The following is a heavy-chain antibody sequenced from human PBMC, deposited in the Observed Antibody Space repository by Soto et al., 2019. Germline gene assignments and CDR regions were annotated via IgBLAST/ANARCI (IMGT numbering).Heavy chain of an antibody. J-gene: IGHJ5*02. CDR2: VYYSGSS. CDR1: GDSISGGASF. D-gene: IGHD2-2*01. V-gene: IGHV4-31*03. CDR3: AKLACTSSTCYFPGWLGP. Sequence: RSLTCTVSGDSISGGASFWSWIRQPPGKGLEWIANVYYSGSSYYNPSLKSRLTISVDTTKNQFSLQLKSMTAADTAVYYCAKLACTSSTCYFPGWLGPWGQGTLVTVAS.